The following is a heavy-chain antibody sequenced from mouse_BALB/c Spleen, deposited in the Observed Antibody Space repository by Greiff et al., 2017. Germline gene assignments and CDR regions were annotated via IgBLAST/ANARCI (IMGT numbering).Heavy chain of an antibody. V-gene: IGHV14-4*02. CDR2: IDPENGDT. CDR3: YAAYDYDGSYFDY. J-gene: IGHJ2*01. Sequence: VQLQQSGAELVRPGASVKLSCTASGFNIKDYYMHWVKQRPEQGLEWIGWIDPENGDTEYAPKFQGKATMTADTSSNTAYLQLSSLTSEDTAVYYCYAAYDYDGSYFDYWGQGTTLTVSS. CDR1: GFNIKDYY. D-gene: IGHD2-4*01.